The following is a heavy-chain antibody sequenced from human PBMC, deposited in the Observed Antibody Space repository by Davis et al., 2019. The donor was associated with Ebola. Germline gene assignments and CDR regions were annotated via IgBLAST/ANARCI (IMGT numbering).Heavy chain of an antibody. D-gene: IGHD1-7*01. CDR2: IYSGGSA. V-gene: IGHV4-39*01. CDR3: ARRWYSWNYRGTFDY. CDR1: GGSFSSSSNY. Sequence: PGGSLRLSCTVSGGSFSSSSNYWNWIRQPPGKGLEWIGGIYSGGSAYYNPSLESRVTISVDTSRNQFSLKLSSVTAADTAVYYCARRWYSWNYRGTFDYWGQGTLVTVSS. J-gene: IGHJ4*02.